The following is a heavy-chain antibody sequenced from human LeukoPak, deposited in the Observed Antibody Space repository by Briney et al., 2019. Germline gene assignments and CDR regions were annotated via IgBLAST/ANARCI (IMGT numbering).Heavy chain of an antibody. Sequence: GGSLRLSCAASGFTFSSYGMHWVRQAPGKGLEWVAFIRYDGSNKYYADSVKGRFTISRDNSKNTLYLQMNSRRAEDTAVYYCAKDGDIVLTPNYYYYMEVWGKGTTVTVSS. D-gene: IGHD2-8*01. CDR3: AKDGDIVLTPNYYYYMEV. CDR1: GFTFSSYG. V-gene: IGHV3-30*02. J-gene: IGHJ6*03. CDR2: IRYDGSNK.